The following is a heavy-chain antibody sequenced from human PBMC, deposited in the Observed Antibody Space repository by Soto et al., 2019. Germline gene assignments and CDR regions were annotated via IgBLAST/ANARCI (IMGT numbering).Heavy chain of an antibody. Sequence: SVKVSCKASGGTFSSYTISWVRQAPGQGLEWMGRIIPILGIANYAQKFQGRVTITADKSTSTAYMELSSLRSEDTAVYYCARRGYCSSTSCPNYYYGMDVWGQGTTVTVSS. CDR2: IIPILGIA. J-gene: IGHJ6*02. CDR3: ARRGYCSSTSCPNYYYGMDV. CDR1: GGTFSSYT. D-gene: IGHD2-2*01. V-gene: IGHV1-69*02.